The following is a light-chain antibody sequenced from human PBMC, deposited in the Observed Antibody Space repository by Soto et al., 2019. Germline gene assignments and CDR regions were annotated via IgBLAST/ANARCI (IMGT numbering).Light chain of an antibody. CDR1: SSDVGGYNY. CDR2: NVS. V-gene: IGLV2-14*01. CDR3: SSLTRNNTVL. Sequence: QSVLTQPASVSGSPGQSITISCTGTSSDVGGYNYVSWYQQHPRNAPQLMIYNVSNRPSGVSNRFSGSKSCNTASLTISGLQAEDEAHYYCSSLTRNNTVLFGGGTKLTVL. J-gene: IGLJ2*01.